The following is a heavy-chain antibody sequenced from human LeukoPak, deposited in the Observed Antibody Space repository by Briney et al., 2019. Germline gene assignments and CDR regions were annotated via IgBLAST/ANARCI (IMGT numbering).Heavy chain of an antibody. CDR2: ISDSGGST. Sequence: GRSLRLSCAASGFSFSSYGMHWVRQAPGKGLEWVSAISDSGGSTYYADSVKGRFTISRDNSKNTLYLQMNSLRAEDTAVYYCAKDQGRSSGWHPWGQGTLVTVSS. V-gene: IGHV3-23*01. D-gene: IGHD6-19*01. CDR3: AKDQGRSSGWHP. J-gene: IGHJ5*02. CDR1: GFSFSSYG.